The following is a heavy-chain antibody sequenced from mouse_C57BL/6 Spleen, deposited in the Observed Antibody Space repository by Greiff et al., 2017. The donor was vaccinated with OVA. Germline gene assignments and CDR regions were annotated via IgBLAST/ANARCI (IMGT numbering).Heavy chain of an antibody. CDR1: GFSFNTYA. D-gene: IGHD2-10*02. CDR3: VSLGMDGAMDY. CDR2: IRSKSNNYAT. J-gene: IGHJ4*01. V-gene: IGHV10-1*01. Sequence: EVKLVEPGGGLVQPKGSLKLSCAASGFSFNTYAMNWVRQAPGKGLEWVARIRSKSNNYATYYADSVKDRFTISRDDSESMLYLQMNNLKTEDTAMDYCVSLGMDGAMDYWGQGTSVTVSS.